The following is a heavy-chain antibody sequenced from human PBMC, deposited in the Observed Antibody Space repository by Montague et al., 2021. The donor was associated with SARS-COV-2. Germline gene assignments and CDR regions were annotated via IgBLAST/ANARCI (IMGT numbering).Heavy chain of an antibody. Sequence: SETLSLTCTVSGGSISSSSYYWGWIRQPPGKGLEWIGSIYYSGSTYYNPSLKGRVAISVDTSKNQFSLILRSMTAADTAVFYCAREGFSSGYYETWGQGTLVTVSS. CDR1: GGSISSSSYY. CDR3: AREGFSSGYYET. CDR2: IYYSGST. J-gene: IGHJ5*02. D-gene: IGHD3-22*01. V-gene: IGHV4-39*02.